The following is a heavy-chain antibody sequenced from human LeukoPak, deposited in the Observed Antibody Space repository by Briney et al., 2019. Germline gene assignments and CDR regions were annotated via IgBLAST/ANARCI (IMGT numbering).Heavy chain of an antibody. J-gene: IGHJ6*03. D-gene: IGHD4-17*01. CDR2: INHSGST. CDR3: ARVRVRDYGDYYYYMDV. CDR1: GFTFSSYA. V-gene: IGHV4-34*01. Sequence: GSLRLSCAASGFTFSSYAMNWVRQAPGKGLEWIGEINHSGSTNYNPSLKSRVTISVDTSKNQFSLKLSSVTAADTAVYYCARVRVRDYGDYYYYMDVWGKGTTVTVSS.